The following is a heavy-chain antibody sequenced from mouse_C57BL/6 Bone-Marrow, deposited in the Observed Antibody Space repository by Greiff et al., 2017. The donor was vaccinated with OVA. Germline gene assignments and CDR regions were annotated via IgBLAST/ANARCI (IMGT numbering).Heavy chain of an antibody. CDR3: ARERGGQPPYYYAMDY. J-gene: IGHJ4*01. V-gene: IGHV5-16*01. Sequence: EVQRVESEGGLVQPGSSMKLSCTASGFTFSDYYMAWVRQVPEKGLEWVANINYDGSSTYYLDSLKSRFIISRDNAKNILYLQMSSLKSEDTATYYCARERGGQPPYYYAMDYWGQGTSVTVSS. CDR1: GFTFSDYY. CDR2: INYDGSST. D-gene: IGHD3-3*01.